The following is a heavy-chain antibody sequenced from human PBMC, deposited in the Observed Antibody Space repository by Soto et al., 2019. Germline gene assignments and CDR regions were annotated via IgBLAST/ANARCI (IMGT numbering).Heavy chain of an antibody. Sequence: QVQLVESGGGVVQPGRSLRLSCAVSGFTVSTYGMHWVRQAPGKGLEWVAVISRDGGTKYYADSVKGRFTISRDNSRNTLFLEMKSLSGDDMAVSYCTGEVASGYWGQGTLVTVSS. V-gene: IGHV3-30*03. J-gene: IGHJ4*02. D-gene: IGHD2-8*02. CDR3: TGEVASGY. CDR2: ISRDGGTK. CDR1: GFTVSTYG.